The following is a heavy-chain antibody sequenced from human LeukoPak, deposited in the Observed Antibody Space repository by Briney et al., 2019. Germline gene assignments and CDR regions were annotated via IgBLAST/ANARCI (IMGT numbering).Heavy chain of an antibody. CDR3: ARDPETEPYYYYYGMDV. Sequence: ASVKVSCKASGYTFTSYYMHWVRQAPGQGLEWMGIINPSGGSTSYAQKFQGRVTITADKSTSTAYMELSSLRSEDTAVYYCARDPETEPYYYYYGMDVWGQGTTVTVSS. CDR2: INPSGGST. J-gene: IGHJ6*02. D-gene: IGHD1-14*01. V-gene: IGHV1-46*01. CDR1: GYTFTSYY.